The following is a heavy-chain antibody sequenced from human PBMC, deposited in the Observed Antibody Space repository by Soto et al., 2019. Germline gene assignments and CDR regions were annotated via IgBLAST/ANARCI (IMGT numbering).Heavy chain of an antibody. CDR1: GGSISSGGYY. J-gene: IGHJ4*02. CDR3: ARDPGGYSGYDSRVAV. D-gene: IGHD5-12*01. Sequence: SETLSLTCTVSGGSISSGGYYWSWIRQHPGKGLEWIGYIYYSGSTYYNPSLKSRVTISVDTSKNQFSLKLSSVTAADTAVYYCARDPGGYSGYDSRVAVWGQGTLVTVSS. V-gene: IGHV4-31*03. CDR2: IYYSGST.